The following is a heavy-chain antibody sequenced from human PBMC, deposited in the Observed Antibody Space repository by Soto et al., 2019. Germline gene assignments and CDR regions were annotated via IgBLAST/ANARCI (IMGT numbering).Heavy chain of an antibody. V-gene: IGHV4-39*01. CDR2: IYYSGST. CDR1: GGSISSSSYY. J-gene: IGHJ6*02. Sequence: PSETLSLTCTVSGGSISSSSYYWGWIRQPPGKGPEWIGSIYYSGSTYYNPSLKSRVTISVDTSKNQFSLKLSSVTAADTAVYYCARLSSSSALTPRGGMDVWGQGTTVTVSS. D-gene: IGHD6-6*01. CDR3: ARLSSSSALTPRGGMDV.